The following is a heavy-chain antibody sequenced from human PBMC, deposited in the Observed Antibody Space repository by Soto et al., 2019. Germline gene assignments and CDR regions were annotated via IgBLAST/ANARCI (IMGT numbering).Heavy chain of an antibody. J-gene: IGHJ5*02. CDR3: ATSNWFDP. V-gene: IGHV4-39*01. Sequence: QLQLQESGPGLVKPSETLSLTCTVSGGSISSRGYYWGWIRQPPGKGLEWIGTIYYSGSTYYTPSLKSRVTISVDTSKNQFSLKLSSVTAADTAVYYCATSNWFDPWGQGTLVTVS. CDR2: IYYSGST. CDR1: GGSISSRGYY.